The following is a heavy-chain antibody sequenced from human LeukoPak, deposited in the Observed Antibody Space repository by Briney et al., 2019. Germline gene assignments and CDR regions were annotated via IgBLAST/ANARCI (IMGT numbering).Heavy chain of an antibody. CDR1: GYTFTSYG. D-gene: IGHD2-2*03. CDR2: ISAYNGNT. CDR3: ARDGHCSSTSCRDYYYYGMDV. V-gene: IGHV1-18*01. J-gene: IGHJ6*02. Sequence: ASVKVSCKASGYTFTSYGISWVRQAPGQGLEWMGWISAYNGNTNYAQKLQGRVTMTTDTSTSTAYVELRSLRSDDTAVYYCARDGHCSSTSCRDYYYYGMDVWGQGTTVTVSS.